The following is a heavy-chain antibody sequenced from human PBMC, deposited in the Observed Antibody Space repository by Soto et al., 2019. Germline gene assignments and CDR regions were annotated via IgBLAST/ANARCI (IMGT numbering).Heavy chain of an antibody. D-gene: IGHD3-3*01. V-gene: IGHV1-3*01. CDR1: GYTFTSYA. J-gene: IGHJ6*02. CDR3: ARDFWSGYSTSNYYGMDA. CDR2: INAGNGNT. Sequence: QFQLVQSGAEVKKPGASVKVSCKASGYTFTSYAMHWVRQAPGQRLEWMGWINAGNGNTKYSQKFQGRVTITRDTAASTAYMELSSLRSEDTAVYYCARDFWSGYSTSNYYGMDAWGQGTTVTVSS.